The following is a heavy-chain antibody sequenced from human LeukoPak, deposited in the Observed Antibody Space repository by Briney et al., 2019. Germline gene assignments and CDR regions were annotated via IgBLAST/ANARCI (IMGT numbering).Heavy chain of an antibody. CDR2: ISGSGDST. CDR3: AKDQGYSSGWEAV. D-gene: IGHD6-19*01. CDR1: GFTFSSYA. J-gene: IGHJ3*01. Sequence: PGGSLRLSCAASGFTFSSYAMSWVRQAPGKGLEWVSAISGSGDSTYYADSVKGRFTISRDNSKNTLYLQMNSLRAEDTAVYYCAKDQGYSSGWEAVWGQGTMVTVSS. V-gene: IGHV3-23*01.